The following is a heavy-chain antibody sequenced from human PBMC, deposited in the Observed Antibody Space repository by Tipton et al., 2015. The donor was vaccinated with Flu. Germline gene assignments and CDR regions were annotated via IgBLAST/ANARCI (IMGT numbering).Heavy chain of an antibody. CDR2: IDHSGTT. CDR1: GGSFSGYY. J-gene: IGHJ5*02. V-gene: IGHV4-34*01. CDR3: ARVDIILVSYGSKENWFDP. D-gene: IGHD2-8*02. Sequence: ILSLTCVVHGGSFSGYYWSWIRRSPGKGLEWIGEIDHSGTTNYSPSLKSRVTISVDRSKNQLSLKLNSVTAADTAVYYCARVDIILVSYGSKENWFDPWGQGILVTVSS.